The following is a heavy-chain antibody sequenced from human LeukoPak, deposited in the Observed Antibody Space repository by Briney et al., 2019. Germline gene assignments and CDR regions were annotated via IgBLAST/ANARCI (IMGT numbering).Heavy chain of an antibody. J-gene: IGHJ4*02. D-gene: IGHD1-7*01. Sequence: PGKSLRLSCAASGFTFGGYGMHWVRQAPGKGPEWVAVIWYGGSNKYYADSVKGRFTISRDSSKNTLYLQMNILRAEDTAVYYCVRDQNFYFDYWGQGTLVTVSS. CDR1: GFTFGGYG. V-gene: IGHV3-33*01. CDR2: IWYGGSNK. CDR3: VRDQNFYFDY.